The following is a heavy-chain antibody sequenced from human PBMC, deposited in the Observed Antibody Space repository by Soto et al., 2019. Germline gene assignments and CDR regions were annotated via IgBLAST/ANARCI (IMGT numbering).Heavy chain of an antibody. V-gene: IGHV3-48*02. Sequence: GGSLILSCAASGFSFSTYNMDWVRQAPGKGPEWIAYISSTSFTIYYADSVNGRFTISRDNARNSLYLEMKSLRDEDTAVYYCARDRCYDGTCYSASDSWGQGTLVTVSS. CDR2: ISSTSFTI. CDR1: GFSFSTYN. D-gene: IGHD2-21*02. CDR3: ARDRCYDGTCYSASDS. J-gene: IGHJ5*01.